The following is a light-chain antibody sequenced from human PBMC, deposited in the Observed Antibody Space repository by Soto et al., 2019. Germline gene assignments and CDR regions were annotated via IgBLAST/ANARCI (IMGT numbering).Light chain of an antibody. Sequence: EIVLTQSPGTLSLSPGERATLSCRASQTVSSSSLAWYQQKPGQAPRLLIYGASNRATGIPDRLSGSGSGTDFTLTISRLEPEDFSVYYCQQYGSSGTFGQGTKVDIK. J-gene: IGKJ1*01. V-gene: IGKV3-20*01. CDR3: QQYGSSGT. CDR2: GAS. CDR1: QTVSSSS.